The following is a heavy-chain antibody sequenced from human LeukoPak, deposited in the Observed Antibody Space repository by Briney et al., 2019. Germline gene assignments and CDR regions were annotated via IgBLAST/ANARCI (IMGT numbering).Heavy chain of an antibody. Sequence: PGGSLRLSCAASGFTFSSYWMSWVRQAPGKGLEWVANIKQDGSEKYYVDSVKGRFTISRDNAKNSLYLQMNSPRAEDTAVYYCAKDRALWFGGTLDYWGQGTLVTVSS. CDR2: IKQDGSEK. J-gene: IGHJ4*02. CDR1: GFTFSSYW. V-gene: IGHV3-7*03. D-gene: IGHD3-10*01. CDR3: AKDRALWFGGTLDY.